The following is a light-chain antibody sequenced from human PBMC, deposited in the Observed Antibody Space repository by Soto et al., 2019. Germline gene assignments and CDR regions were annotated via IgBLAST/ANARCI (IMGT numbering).Light chain of an antibody. CDR1: EXISIH. J-gene: IGKJ5*01. CDR2: DAS. V-gene: IGKV1-33*01. CDR3: QQYDNLSSVT. Sequence: IQMTQTPSSLSASVGDRVTITCHASEXISIHLHWYQQKPGKAPQLLIYDASHLETGVPSRFSGSGSGTDFTFTIRNLQPEDLATYYCQQYDNLSSVTFGQGTRLDIK.